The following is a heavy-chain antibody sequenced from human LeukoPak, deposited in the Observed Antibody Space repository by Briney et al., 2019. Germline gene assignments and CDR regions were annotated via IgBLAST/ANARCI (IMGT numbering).Heavy chain of an antibody. CDR1: GFTFSSYG. Sequence: PGGSLRLSCAASGFTFSSYGMSWVRQAPGKGLEWVSAISGSGGSTYYADSVKGRFTISRDNSKNTLYLQMNSLRAEDTAVYYCAKDLSYYDSSGPGYWGQGTLVTVSS. V-gene: IGHV3-23*01. J-gene: IGHJ4*02. CDR2: ISGSGGST. D-gene: IGHD3-22*01. CDR3: AKDLSYYDSSGPGY.